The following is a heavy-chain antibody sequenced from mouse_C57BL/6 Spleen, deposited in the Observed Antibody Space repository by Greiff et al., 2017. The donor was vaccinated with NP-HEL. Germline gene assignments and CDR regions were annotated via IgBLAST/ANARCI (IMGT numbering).Heavy chain of an antibody. Sequence: QVQLQQPGAELVRPGSSVKLSCKASGYTFTSYWMHWVKQRPIQGLEWIGNIDPSDSETHYNQKFKDKATLTVDKSSSTAYMQLSSLTSEDSAVYYCARGEGDYRFAYWGQGTLVTVSA. J-gene: IGHJ3*01. CDR2: IDPSDSET. V-gene: IGHV1-52*01. CDR1: GYTFTSYW. CDR3: ARGEGDYRFAY. D-gene: IGHD2-4*01.